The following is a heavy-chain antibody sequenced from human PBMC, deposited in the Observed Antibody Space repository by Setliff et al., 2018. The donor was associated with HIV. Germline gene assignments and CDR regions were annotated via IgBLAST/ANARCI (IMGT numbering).Heavy chain of an antibody. CDR1: GYTFTSYY. CDR3: ARERPNSLYFEF. CDR2: SSPSDGRT. D-gene: IGHD7-27*01. Sequence: GASVKVSCKASGYTFTSYYLHWLRQAPGQGLEWMGISSPSDGRTQYAQKFQGRVTMARDTSTSTAYMELNSLSSEDTAVYYCARERPNSLYFEFWGQGTRVTVSS. J-gene: IGHJ4*02. V-gene: IGHV1-46*01.